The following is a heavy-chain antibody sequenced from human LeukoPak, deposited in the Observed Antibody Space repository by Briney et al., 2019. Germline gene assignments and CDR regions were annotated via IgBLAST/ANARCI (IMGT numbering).Heavy chain of an antibody. D-gene: IGHD6-13*01. V-gene: IGHV3-23*01. J-gene: IGHJ4*02. CDR2: ISGSGSST. CDR3: AKDREPTSGYSSSWYSGNFDY. Sequence: GGSLRLSCAASGFTFSSYAMSWVRQAPGKGLEWVSAISGSGSSTYYADSVKGRFTISRDNSKNTLYLQMNSLRAEDTAVYYCAKDREPTSGYSSSWYSGNFDYWGQGTLVTVSS. CDR1: GFTFSSYA.